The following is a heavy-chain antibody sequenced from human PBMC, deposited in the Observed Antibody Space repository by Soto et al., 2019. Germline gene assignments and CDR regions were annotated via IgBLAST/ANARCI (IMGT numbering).Heavy chain of an antibody. D-gene: IGHD6-6*01. CDR1: GESLSVSF. J-gene: IGHJ5*02. CDR3: ARGIGQIDEIEYSSSLRARRRYNLFDP. V-gene: IGHV4-34*01. Sequence: SETLSLTCAVCGESLSVSFWSWIRQPPGSGLEWVGAINHSASTNYNPSPQRRNTISEETSKHQISLKLSSVTAADTTEYHSARGIGQIDEIEYSSSLRARRRYNLFDPWGQGTLVTVSS. CDR2: INHSAST.